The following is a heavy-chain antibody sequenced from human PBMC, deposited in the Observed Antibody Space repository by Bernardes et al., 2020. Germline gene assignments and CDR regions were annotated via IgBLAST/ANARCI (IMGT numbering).Heavy chain of an antibody. CDR3: ARGLWGYCSSTSCYKDV. J-gene: IGHJ6*03. Sequence: SETLSLTCAVYGGSFSGYYWSWIRQPPGKGLEWIGEINHSGSTNYNPSLKSRVTISVDTSKNQFSLKLSSVTAADTAVYYCARGLWGYCSSTSCYKDVWGQGTTVTVSS. D-gene: IGHD2-2*01. V-gene: IGHV4-34*01. CDR2: INHSGST. CDR1: GGSFSGYY.